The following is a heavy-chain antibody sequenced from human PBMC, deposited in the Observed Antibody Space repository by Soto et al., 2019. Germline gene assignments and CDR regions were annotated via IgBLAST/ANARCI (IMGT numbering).Heavy chain of an antibody. CDR3: ARGGTVVNGFAS. CDR1: GGSISTYY. J-gene: IGHJ4*02. D-gene: IGHD2-15*01. CDR2: IYNSGST. V-gene: IGHV4-59*01. Sequence: QVQLRESGPGLVKPSETLSLTCTVSGGSISTYYWSWIRQPPGMELGWLGYIYNSGSTNYTPSFKSRVTMSVDTSKNQFSLKLSSVTAADTAVYYCARGGTVVNGFASWGQGTLVTVSS.